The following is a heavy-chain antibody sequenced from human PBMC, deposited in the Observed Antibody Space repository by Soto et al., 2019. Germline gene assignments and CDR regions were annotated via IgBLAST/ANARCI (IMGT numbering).Heavy chain of an antibody. J-gene: IGHJ4*02. D-gene: IGHD5-12*01. CDR2: ISNDGSDK. Sequence: HPGGSLRLSCASSVFSFSSYGMHCVRHSPGKWLEWVAVISNDGSDKYYADSVKGRFTISRDNSKNTLYLQTNSLRAEDTAVYYCAKDTAGYSGYGYFDYGAQGTRVPGS. CDR3: AKDTAGYSGYGYFDY. CDR1: VFSFSSYG. V-gene: IGHV3-30*18.